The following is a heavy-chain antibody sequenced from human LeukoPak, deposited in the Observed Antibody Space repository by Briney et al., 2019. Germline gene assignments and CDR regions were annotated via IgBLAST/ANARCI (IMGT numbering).Heavy chain of an antibody. Sequence: ASVKVSCKASGYTFTDYYIHWVRQAPGQGLEWMGWINPNGGGTYYAQKFQGRVTMTRDTSTSTAYMDLSRLRSDDTAVYYCARGGARRGFDPWGQGTLVTVSS. CDR2: INPNGGGT. D-gene: IGHD3-16*01. CDR1: GYTFTDYY. V-gene: IGHV1-2*02. CDR3: ARGGARRGFDP. J-gene: IGHJ5*02.